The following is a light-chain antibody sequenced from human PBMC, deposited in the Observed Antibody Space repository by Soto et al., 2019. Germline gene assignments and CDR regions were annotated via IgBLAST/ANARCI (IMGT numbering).Light chain of an antibody. V-gene: IGKV1-13*02. Sequence: AVQLTQSPSSLSASVVDGFTITFLASQGISSALAWYQQKPGKAPKLLIYDASSLESGVPSRFSGSGSGTDFTLTISRLEPEDFAVYYCQQYGSSRTWTFGQGTKVDIK. CDR2: DAS. CDR1: QGISSA. CDR3: QQYGSSRTWT. J-gene: IGKJ1*01.